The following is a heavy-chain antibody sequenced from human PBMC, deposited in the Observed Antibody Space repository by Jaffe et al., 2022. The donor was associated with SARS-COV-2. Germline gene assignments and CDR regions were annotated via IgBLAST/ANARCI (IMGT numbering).Heavy chain of an antibody. CDR2: IIPILGIA. CDR3: ARGGYCTNGVCWIRSYYFDY. V-gene: IGHV1-69*02. CDR1: GGTFSSYT. Sequence: QVQLVQSGAEVKKPGSSVKVSCKASGGTFSSYTISWVRQAPGQGLEWMGRIIPILGIANYAQKFQGRVTITADKSTSTAYMELSSLRSEDTAVYYCARGGYCTNGVCWIRSYYFDYWGQGTLVTVSS. J-gene: IGHJ4*02. D-gene: IGHD2-8*01.